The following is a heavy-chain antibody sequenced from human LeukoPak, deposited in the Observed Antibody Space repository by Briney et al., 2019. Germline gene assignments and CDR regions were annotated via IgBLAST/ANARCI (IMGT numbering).Heavy chain of an antibody. CDR3: ARDWKVWNNYQNQDY. CDR1: GGSISSSSFY. Sequence: PSETLSLTCTVSGGSISSSSFYWDWIRQPPGKGLEWIVSIYFIGNTYYNPSLKSRVTISLDTSKNQFSLKLSPVTAADTAVYYCARDWKVWNNYQNQDYWGQGTLVTVSS. J-gene: IGHJ4*02. CDR2: IYFIGNT. D-gene: IGHD1/OR15-1a*01. V-gene: IGHV4-39*07.